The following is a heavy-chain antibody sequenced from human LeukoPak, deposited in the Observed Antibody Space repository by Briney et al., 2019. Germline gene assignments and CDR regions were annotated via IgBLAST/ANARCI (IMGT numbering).Heavy chain of an antibody. D-gene: IGHD3-22*01. CDR2: ISGSGGST. V-gene: IGHV3-23*01. Sequence: TGGSLRLSCAASGFTFSSYAMSWVRQAPGKGLEWVSAISGSGGSTHYADSVKGRFTISRDNSKNTLYLQMNSLRAEDTAVYYCAKAHDSRAYYFDYWGQGTLVTVSS. J-gene: IGHJ4*02. CDR3: AKAHDSRAYYFDY. CDR1: GFTFSSYA.